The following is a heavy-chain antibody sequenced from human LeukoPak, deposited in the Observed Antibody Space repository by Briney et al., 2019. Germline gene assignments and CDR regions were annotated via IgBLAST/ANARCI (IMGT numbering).Heavy chain of an antibody. CDR2: ISFDGSRT. Sequence: GGSLRLSCAASGFTFSTYGMDWVRQAPGKGLEWLAGISFDGSRTYYGDSLKGRFTISRDNSKNTLYLQMNSLGAEDTAVYYCARGKPSKTGSGSYFPVFDHWGQGTLVTVSS. CDR3: ARGKPSKTGSGSYFPVFDH. D-gene: IGHD3-10*01. V-gene: IGHV3-30*03. J-gene: IGHJ4*02. CDR1: GFTFSTYG.